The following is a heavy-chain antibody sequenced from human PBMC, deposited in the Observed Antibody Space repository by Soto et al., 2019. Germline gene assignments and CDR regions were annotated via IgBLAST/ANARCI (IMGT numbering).Heavy chain of an antibody. Sequence: QVQLVQSGAEVKKPGASVKVSCKASGYTFTSYYMHWVRQAPGQGLEWMGIINPSGGSTSYAQKFQGRVNTPGDTSTRKVYMELSRLSAEDTAVYYCAREPIVVVVVASSEALDIWGQGTMVTVSS. CDR3: AREPIVVVVVASSEALDI. CDR2: INPSGGST. CDR1: GYTFTSYY. D-gene: IGHD2-15*01. J-gene: IGHJ3*02. V-gene: IGHV1-46*01.